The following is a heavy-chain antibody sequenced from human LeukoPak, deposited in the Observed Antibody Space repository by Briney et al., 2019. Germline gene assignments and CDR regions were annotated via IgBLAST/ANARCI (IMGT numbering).Heavy chain of an antibody. Sequence: GGSLRLSCAASGFPFSGYEMNWVRQAPGKGPEWISYISSSGTSMYYADSVKGRFTISRDNAKNSLYLQMNSLRAEDTAVYYCATENSGSYYPYWGQGTLVTVSS. D-gene: IGHD1-26*01. CDR1: GFPFSGYE. J-gene: IGHJ4*02. CDR2: ISSSGTSM. V-gene: IGHV3-48*03. CDR3: ATENSGSYYPY.